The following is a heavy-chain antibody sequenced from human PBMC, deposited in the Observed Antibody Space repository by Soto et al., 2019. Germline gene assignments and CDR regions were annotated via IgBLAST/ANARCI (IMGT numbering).Heavy chain of an antibody. CDR3: AKDPVVGPGIAFDI. CDR1: GFTFSSYA. D-gene: IGHD3-22*01. V-gene: IGHV3-23*01. J-gene: IGHJ3*02. Sequence: EGQLLESGGGLVQPGGSLRLSCAASGFTFSSYAMSWVRQAPGKGLEWVSAISGSGSSTYYADSVKGRFTISRDNSKNTLYLKMNSLRADDTAVYYCAKDPVVGPGIAFDIWGQGTIVTVS. CDR2: ISGSGSST.